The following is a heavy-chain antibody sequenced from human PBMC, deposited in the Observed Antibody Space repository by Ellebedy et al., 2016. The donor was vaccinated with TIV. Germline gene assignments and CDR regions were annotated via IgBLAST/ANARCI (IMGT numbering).Heavy chain of an antibody. CDR1: GYTFTGYY. J-gene: IGHJ4*02. D-gene: IGHD3-22*01. CDR2: INPNSGGT. CDR3: ARGGDYYDSSGYYYFDY. Sequence: AASVKVSCKASGYTFTGYYMHWVRQPAAQGLEWMGWINPNSGGTNYAQKFQGWVTLTRDTSISTAYMELSRLRSDDTAVYYCARGGDYYDSSGYYYFDYWGQGTLVIVSS. V-gene: IGHV1-2*04.